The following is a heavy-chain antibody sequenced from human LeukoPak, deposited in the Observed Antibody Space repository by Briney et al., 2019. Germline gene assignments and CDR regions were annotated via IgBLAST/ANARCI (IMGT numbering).Heavy chain of an antibody. Sequence: ASVKVSCKASGYTFTSYGISWVRQAPGQGLEWMGWISAYNGNTNYAQKLQGRVTMTTDTSTSTAYMELRSLRSDDTAVYYCARDALNYSASGSYFPGFDYWGQGTLVTVSS. CDR1: GYTFTSYG. CDR3: ARDALNYSASGSYFPGFDY. V-gene: IGHV1-18*01. D-gene: IGHD3-10*01. J-gene: IGHJ4*02. CDR2: ISAYNGNT.